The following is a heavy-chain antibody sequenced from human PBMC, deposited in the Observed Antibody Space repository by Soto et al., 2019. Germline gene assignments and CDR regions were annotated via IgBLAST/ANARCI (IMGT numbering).Heavy chain of an antibody. V-gene: IGHV3-7*01. CDR3: ARELGYFDSSGYPLDYFDY. J-gene: IGHJ4*02. CDR1: GFTFTDYW. D-gene: IGHD3-22*01. Sequence: GGSLGLAGAASGFTFTDYWMSWVRQAPGKGLEWVANVKQNGSEKYYVDSVKGRFAISRDNAKNALYLQMNSMRAEDTAVYYCARELGYFDSSGYPLDYFDYWGQGALVTVSS. CDR2: VKQNGSEK.